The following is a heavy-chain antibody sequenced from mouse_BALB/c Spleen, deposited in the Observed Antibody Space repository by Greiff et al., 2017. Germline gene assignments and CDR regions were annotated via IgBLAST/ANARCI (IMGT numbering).Heavy chain of an antibody. CDR1: GYTFTSYW. V-gene: IGHV1-87*01. J-gene: IGHJ2*01. CDR3: AYDWN. CDR2: IYPGDGDT. D-gene: IGHD2-14*01. Sequence: QVQLQQSGAELARPGASVKLSCKASGYTFTSYWMQWVKQRPGQGLEWIGAIYPGDGDTRYTQKFKGKATLTADKSSSTAYMQLSSLASEDSAVYYCAYDWNWGQGTTLTVSS.